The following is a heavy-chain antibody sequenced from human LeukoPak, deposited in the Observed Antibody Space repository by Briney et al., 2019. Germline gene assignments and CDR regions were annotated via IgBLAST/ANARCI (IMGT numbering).Heavy chain of an antibody. V-gene: IGHV4-34*01. Sequence: KSSETLSLTCAVYGGSFSGYYWGWIRQPPGKGLEWIGETSHSGSTNYNPSLKSRVTISVDTSKNQFSLKLSSVTAADTAVYYCARSPERPPMIVVAVDYWGQGTLVTVSS. CDR3: ARSPERPPMIVVAVDY. CDR2: TSHSGST. D-gene: IGHD3-22*01. J-gene: IGHJ4*02. CDR1: GGSFSGYY.